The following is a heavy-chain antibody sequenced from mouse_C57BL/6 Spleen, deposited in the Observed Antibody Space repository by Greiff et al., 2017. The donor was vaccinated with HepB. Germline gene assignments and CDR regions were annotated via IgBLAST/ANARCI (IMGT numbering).Heavy chain of an antibody. Sequence: QVQLQQPGAELVRPGSSVKLSCKASGYTFTSYWMDWVKQRPGQGLEWIGNIYPSDSETHYNQKFKDKATLTVDKSSSTAYMQLSSLISEDSAVYYCARSDHGYFDYWGQGTTLTVSS. V-gene: IGHV1-61*01. J-gene: IGHJ2*01. CDR2: IYPSDSET. CDR1: GYTFTSYW. CDR3: ARSDHGYFDY.